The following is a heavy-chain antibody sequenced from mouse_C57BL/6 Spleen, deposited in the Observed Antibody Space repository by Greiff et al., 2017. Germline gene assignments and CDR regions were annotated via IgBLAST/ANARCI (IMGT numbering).Heavy chain of an antibody. CDR1: GIDFSRYW. Sequence: AASGIDFSRYWMSWVRRAPGKGLEWIGEINPDSSTINYAPSLKDKFIISRDNAKNTLYLPMRKVRAEDTALYDCARPDYDENWFAYWGQGTLVTVSA. CDR2: INPDSSTI. V-gene: IGHV4-1*01. CDR3: ARPDYDENWFAY. D-gene: IGHD2-4*01. J-gene: IGHJ3*01.